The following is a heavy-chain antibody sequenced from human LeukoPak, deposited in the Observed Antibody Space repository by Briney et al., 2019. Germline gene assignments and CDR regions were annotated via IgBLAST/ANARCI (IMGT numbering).Heavy chain of an antibody. Sequence: ASVKVSCKASGYTFTSYYMHWVRQAPGQGLEWMGIINPSGGSTSYAQKFQGRVTMTRDMSTSTVYMELSSLRSEDTAVYYCARWSRYDLLEHAYYYMDVLGKGTTVTVSS. D-gene: IGHD3-3*01. V-gene: IGHV1-46*01. CDR3: ARWSRYDLLEHAYYYMDV. CDR2: INPSGGST. J-gene: IGHJ6*03. CDR1: GYTFTSYY.